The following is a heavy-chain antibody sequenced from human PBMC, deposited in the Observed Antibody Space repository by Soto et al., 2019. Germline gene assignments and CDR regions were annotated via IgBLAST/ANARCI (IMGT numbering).Heavy chain of an antibody. Sequence: SETLSLTCTVSGGSISSSSYYWGWIRQPPGKGLEWIGSIYYSGSTYYNPSLKSRVTISVDTSKNQFSLKLSSVTAADTAVYYCARIGYYDFWSGYLRPPNYYGMDVWGQGTTVT. CDR3: ARIGYYDFWSGYLRPPNYYGMDV. CDR2: IYYSGST. J-gene: IGHJ6*01. CDR1: GGSISSSSYY. D-gene: IGHD3-3*01. V-gene: IGHV4-39*01.